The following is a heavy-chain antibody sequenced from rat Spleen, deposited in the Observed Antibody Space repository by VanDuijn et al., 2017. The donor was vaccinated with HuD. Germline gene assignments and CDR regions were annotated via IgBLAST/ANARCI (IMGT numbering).Heavy chain of an antibody. CDR1: GFTFSDYN. J-gene: IGHJ3*01. V-gene: IGHV5-7*01. D-gene: IGHD4-4*01. CDR2: ITNTGNTP. CDR3: ARLGNSGFGNWFAY. Sequence: EVQLVESGGGLVQPGRSLKLSCAASGFTFSDYNMAWVRQAPKKGLEWVATITNTGNTPYYSQSVKGRFTISRDNAESTLSLHMDSLRSEDSATYYCARLGNSGFGNWFAYWGQGTLVTVSS.